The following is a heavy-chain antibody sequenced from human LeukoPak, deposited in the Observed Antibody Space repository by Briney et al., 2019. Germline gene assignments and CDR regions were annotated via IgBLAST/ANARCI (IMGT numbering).Heavy chain of an antibody. J-gene: IGHJ4*02. CDR2: INPHSGGT. CDR1: EYTFNDYY. D-gene: IGHD3-3*01. V-gene: IGHV1-2*02. CDR3: ARAGGTYYDFWSAH. Sequence: ASVKVSCKASEYTFNDYYIHWVRQAPGQGLEWMGWINPHSGGTYYAQKFQGRVTITMDRSISTAYMELSRLRSDDTAVYYCARAGGTYYDFWSAHWGQGTLVTVPS.